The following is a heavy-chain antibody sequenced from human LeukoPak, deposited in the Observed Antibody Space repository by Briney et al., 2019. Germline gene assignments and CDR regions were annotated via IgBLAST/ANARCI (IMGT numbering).Heavy chain of an antibody. Sequence: GGSLRLSCAASGFTFRNAWISWVRQAPGKGREWDVRIKRKNDLGTTDYAAPVKARFTISRDDSKNTLYVQMNSLKTEDTSVYYCTAENFLYAFDIWGQGTMVTVSS. CDR3: TAENFLYAFDI. D-gene: IGHD1-7*01. V-gene: IGHV3-15*01. CDR2: IKRKNDLGTT. CDR1: GFTFRNAW. J-gene: IGHJ3*02.